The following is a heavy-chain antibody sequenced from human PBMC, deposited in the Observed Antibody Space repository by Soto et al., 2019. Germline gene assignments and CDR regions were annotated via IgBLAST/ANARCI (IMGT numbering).Heavy chain of an antibody. CDR3: ARGPGITTFGVYCMYYYGMDV. V-gene: IGHV1-18*01. CDR1: GYTFTNSG. D-gene: IGHD3-3*01. CDR2: ISTDNGNT. J-gene: IGHJ6*02. Sequence: QVQLVQSGAEVKKPGASEKVSCKASGYTFTNSGISWVRQAPGQGLEWMGWISTDNGNTNYAQHLQGRVSMTTDTSVSTVDMDRCSLRSEDTAVYYCARGPGITTFGVYCMYYYGMDVWGQGATVTVS.